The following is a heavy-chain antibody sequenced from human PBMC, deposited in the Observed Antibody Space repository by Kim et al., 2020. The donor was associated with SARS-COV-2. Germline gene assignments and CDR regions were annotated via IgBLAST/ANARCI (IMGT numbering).Heavy chain of an antibody. CDR2: INTGSGST. V-gene: IGHV1-3*03. CDR3: VRARPTAGMIYFDF. CDR1: GYTFTTYG. D-gene: IGHD1-1*01. Sequence: ASVKVSCKASGYTFTTYGLHWVRQAPGQRLEWMGWINTGSGSTKYSRDFQHRVTITRDTSADTAYMDLSSLTSEDTAVYYCVRARPTAGMIYFDFWGQGT. J-gene: IGHJ4*02.